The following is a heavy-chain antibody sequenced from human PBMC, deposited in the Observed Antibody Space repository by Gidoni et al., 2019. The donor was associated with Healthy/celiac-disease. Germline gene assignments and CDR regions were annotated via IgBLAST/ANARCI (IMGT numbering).Heavy chain of an antibody. D-gene: IGHD1-7*01. CDR3: ARRNWNYEDVWVGFDY. Sequence: MGWISAYNGNTNYAQKLQGRVTMTTDTSTSTAYMELRSLRSDDTAVYYCARRNWNYEDVWVGFDYWGQGTLVTVSS. V-gene: IGHV1-18*01. CDR2: ISAYNGNT. J-gene: IGHJ4*02.